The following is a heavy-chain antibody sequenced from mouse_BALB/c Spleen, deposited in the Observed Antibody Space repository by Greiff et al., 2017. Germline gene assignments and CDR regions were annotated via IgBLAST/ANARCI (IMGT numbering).Heavy chain of an antibody. CDR1: GYSITSDYA. V-gene: IGHV3-2*02. Sequence: EVMLVESGPGLVKPSQSLSLTCTVTGYSITSDYAWNWIRQFPGNKLEWMGYISYSGSTSYNPSLKSRISITRDTSKNQFFLQLNSVTTEDTATYYCARGILAWFAYWGQGTLVTVSA. CDR3: ARGILAWFAY. J-gene: IGHJ3*01. CDR2: ISYSGST. D-gene: IGHD5-2*01.